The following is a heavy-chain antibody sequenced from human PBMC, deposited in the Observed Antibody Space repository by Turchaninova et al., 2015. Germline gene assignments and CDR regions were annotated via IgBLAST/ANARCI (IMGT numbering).Heavy chain of an antibody. CDR3: ARGESSGSYYPYFDS. J-gene: IGHJ4*02. D-gene: IGHD3-10*01. V-gene: IGHV4-34*01. Sequence: QVQLQQWGAGLLKPSETRSLPSAVDGGAFSGYYWSWRRQPPGKGLEGIGEINHIGSTNYNPPLKSRVTISVDNSKNQFSLRLSSVTAADTAVYYCARGESSGSYYPYFDSWGQGTLVSVSS. CDR2: INHIGST. CDR1: GGAFSGYY.